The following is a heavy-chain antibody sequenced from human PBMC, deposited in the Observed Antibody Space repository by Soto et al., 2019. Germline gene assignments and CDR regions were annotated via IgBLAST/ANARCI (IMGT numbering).Heavy chain of an antibody. CDR3: AREGLVVVPAPVDTGYYYYGMDV. CDR1: GYTFTGYY. Sequence: ASVKVSCKASGYTFTGYYMHWVRQAPGQGLEWMGWINPNSGGTNYAQKFQGWVTMTRDTSISTAYMELSRLRSDDTAVYYCAREGLVVVPAPVDTGYYYYGMDVWGQGTTVTASS. D-gene: IGHD2-2*01. V-gene: IGHV1-2*04. J-gene: IGHJ6*02. CDR2: INPNSGGT.